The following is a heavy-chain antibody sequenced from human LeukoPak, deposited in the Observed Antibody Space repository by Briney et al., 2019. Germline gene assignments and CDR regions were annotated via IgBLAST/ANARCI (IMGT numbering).Heavy chain of an antibody. J-gene: IGHJ4*02. Sequence: ASVKVSCKASGYTFTGYGISWVRQAPGQGPEWMGWISAYNGNTNYAQKPQGRVTMTTDTSTSTAYMELRSLRSDDTAVYYCARAFSSGIAVAGTGYYFDYWGQGTLVTVSS. D-gene: IGHD6-19*01. CDR3: ARAFSSGIAVAGTGYYFDY. V-gene: IGHV1-18*01. CDR1: GYTFTGYG. CDR2: ISAYNGNT.